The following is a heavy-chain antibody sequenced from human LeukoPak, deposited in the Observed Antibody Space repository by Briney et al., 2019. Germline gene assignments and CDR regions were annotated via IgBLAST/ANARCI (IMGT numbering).Heavy chain of an antibody. CDR1: GFTFSSYG. J-gene: IGHJ4*02. V-gene: IGHV3-30*18. CDR2: ISYDGSNK. Sequence: GGSLRLSCAASGFTFSSYGMHWVRQAPGKGLEWVAVISYDGSNKYYADSVKGRFTISRDNSKNTLYLQMNSLRAEDTAVYYCAKVERGYSSLWGQGTMVTVSS. D-gene: IGHD6-19*01. CDR3: AKVERGYSSL.